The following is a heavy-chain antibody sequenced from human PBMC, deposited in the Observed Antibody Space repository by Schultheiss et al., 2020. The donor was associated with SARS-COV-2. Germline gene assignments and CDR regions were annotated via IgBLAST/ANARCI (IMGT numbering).Heavy chain of an antibody. J-gene: IGHJ3*02. V-gene: IGHV3-33*01. CDR3: AITFDWLLGRAFDI. CDR1: GFTFSSYG. D-gene: IGHD3-9*01. CDR2: IWYDGSNK. Sequence: GESLKISCAASGFTFSSYGMHWVRQAPGKGLEWVAVIWYDGSNKYYADSVKGRFTISRDNSKNTLYLQMNSLRAEDTAVYYCAITFDWLLGRAFDIWGQGTMVTVSS.